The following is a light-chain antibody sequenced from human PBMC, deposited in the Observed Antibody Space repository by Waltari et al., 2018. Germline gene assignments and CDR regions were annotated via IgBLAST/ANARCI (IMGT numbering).Light chain of an antibody. Sequence: DIVMTQSPDSLGVSLGERATINCKSSQNLLYSSDNKNYLAWYQQNPGQPPKLLISWASTRASGVPDRFSGSGSGTDFTLPISSLQAEDVAVYYCQQYYSTMYTFGQGTKLEIK. CDR3: QQYYSTMYT. CDR1: QNLLYSSDNKNY. V-gene: IGKV4-1*01. CDR2: WAS. J-gene: IGKJ2*01.